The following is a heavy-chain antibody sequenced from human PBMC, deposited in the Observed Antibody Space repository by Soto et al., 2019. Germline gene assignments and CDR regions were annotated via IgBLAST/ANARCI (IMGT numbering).Heavy chain of an antibody. CDR1: GFTFSAYY. CDR3: ASVSRPPDY. CDR2: ISTSGSTR. D-gene: IGHD6-6*01. J-gene: IGHJ4*02. V-gene: IGHV3-11*01. Sequence: QVQLVESGGGLVKPGGSLRLSCAASGFTFSAYYMSWIRQAPGKGLEWVSYISTSGSTRNYADSVKGRFTISWDNAKNSLYLEMNSVRDGDTALYYCASVSRPPDYGGQGTLVTVSS.